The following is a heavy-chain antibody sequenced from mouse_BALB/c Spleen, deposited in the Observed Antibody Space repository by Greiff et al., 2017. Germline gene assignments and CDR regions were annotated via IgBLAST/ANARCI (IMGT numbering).Heavy chain of an antibody. CDR2: INPSTGYT. J-gene: IGHJ4*01. D-gene: IGHD3-1*01. CDR3: ARWRGSSGYPLAMDY. V-gene: IGHV1-7*01. Sequence: QVQLQQSGAELAKPGASVKMSCKASGYTFTSYWMHWVKQRPGQGLEWIGYINPSTGYTEYNQKFKDKATLTADKSSSTAYMQLSSLTSEDSAVYYCARWRGSSGYPLAMDYWGQGTSVTVSS. CDR1: GYTFTSYW.